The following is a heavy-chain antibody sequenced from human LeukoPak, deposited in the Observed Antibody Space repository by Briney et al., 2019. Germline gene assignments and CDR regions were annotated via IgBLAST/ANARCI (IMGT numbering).Heavy chain of an antibody. Sequence: GGSLRLSCAASGFTFSSYSMNWVRQAPGKGLEWVSSISSSSSYIYYADSVKGRFTISRDNAKNSLYLQMSSLRAEDTAVYYCARVAVIYYYYMEVWGKGTTVTVSS. J-gene: IGHJ6*03. CDR3: ARVAVIYYYYMEV. CDR2: ISSSSSYI. CDR1: GFTFSSYS. D-gene: IGHD2/OR15-2a*01. V-gene: IGHV3-21*01.